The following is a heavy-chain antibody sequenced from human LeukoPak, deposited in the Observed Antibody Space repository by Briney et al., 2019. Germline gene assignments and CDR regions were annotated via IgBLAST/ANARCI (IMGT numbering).Heavy chain of an antibody. Sequence: GGSLRLSCAASGFTFNNFALSWVRQAPEKGLEWVATIIGRGGSSSHAASVKGRFTISRDNSNNTLYLHMSSLRADDTAVYYCAKQPGPFGGNPFNSWGLGMLVTVSS. CDR3: AKQPGPFGGNPFNS. V-gene: IGHV3-23*01. J-gene: IGHJ4*02. D-gene: IGHD4-23*01. CDR2: IIGRGGSS. CDR1: GFTFNNFA.